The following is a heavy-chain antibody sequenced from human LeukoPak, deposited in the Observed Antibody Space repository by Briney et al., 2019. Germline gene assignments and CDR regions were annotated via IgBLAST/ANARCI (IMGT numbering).Heavy chain of an antibody. CDR1: GFTVSSNY. CDR2: IYSGGST. Sequence: GGSLRLSCAASGFTVSSNYMTWVRQAPGKGLECVSLIYSGGSTYYADSVKGRFTISRDNSKSTLYLQMNSLRAEDTAVYYCARASAMDVWGQGATVTVSS. V-gene: IGHV3-66*02. J-gene: IGHJ6*02. CDR3: ARASAMDV.